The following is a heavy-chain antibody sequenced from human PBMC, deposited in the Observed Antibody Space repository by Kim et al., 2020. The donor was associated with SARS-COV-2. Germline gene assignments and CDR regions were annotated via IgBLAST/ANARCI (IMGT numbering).Heavy chain of an antibody. Sequence: GGSLRLSCAASGFTFSSYAMSWVRQAPGKGLEWVSAISGSGDSSYYADSATGRVTISIDNSKNTQQLQMNSLRAEDTAVSYCSKRTVYGTHNSWGQGTLVTVSS. CDR2: ISGSGDSS. D-gene: IGHD2-21*02. J-gene: IGHJ4*02. CDR1: GFTFSSYA. V-gene: IGHV3-23*01. CDR3: SKRTVYGTHNS.